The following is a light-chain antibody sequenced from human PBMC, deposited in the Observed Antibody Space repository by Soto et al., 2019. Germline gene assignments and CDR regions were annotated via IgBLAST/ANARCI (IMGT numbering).Light chain of an antibody. CDR3: QQHNSYPLT. Sequence: IRLTQSPSSLSASVGDRVTITCRASQGLSSYLAWYQQKPGKAPELLIYVTSTLQSGVPSRFSGSGSGTDFTLTISSLQPEDFATYYCQQHNSYPLTFGGGTKVEIK. CDR1: QGLSSY. V-gene: IGKV1-9*01. J-gene: IGKJ4*01. CDR2: VTS.